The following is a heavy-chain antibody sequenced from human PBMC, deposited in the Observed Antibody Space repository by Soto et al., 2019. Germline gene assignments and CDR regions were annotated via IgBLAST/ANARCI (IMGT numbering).Heavy chain of an antibody. V-gene: IGHV3-30*18. D-gene: IGHD3-3*01. CDR1: GFTFSSYG. J-gene: IGHJ4*02. CDR2: ISYDGSNK. Sequence: GGSLRLSCAASGFTFSSYGMHWVRQAPGKGLEWVAVISYDGSNKYYADSVKGRFTISRDNSKNTLYLQMNSLRAEDTAVYYYAKDLWDFWSGYSPIDYWGQGTLVTVSS. CDR3: AKDLWDFWSGYSPIDY.